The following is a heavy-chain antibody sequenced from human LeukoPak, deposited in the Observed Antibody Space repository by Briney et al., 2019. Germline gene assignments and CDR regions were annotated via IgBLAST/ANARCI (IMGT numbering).Heavy chain of an antibody. CDR3: ARQYSSSWYGYYYYYRDV. CDR2: IYPGGSDT. CDR1: GYSFTSYW. Sequence: GESLKISCKGSGYSFTSYWIGWVRQMPGKGLEWMGIIYPGGSDTRYSPSFQGQVTIAADKSISTAYLQWSSLKASDTAMYYCARQYSSSWYGYYYYYRDVWGKGTTVTISS. J-gene: IGHJ6*03. V-gene: IGHV5-51*01. D-gene: IGHD6-13*01.